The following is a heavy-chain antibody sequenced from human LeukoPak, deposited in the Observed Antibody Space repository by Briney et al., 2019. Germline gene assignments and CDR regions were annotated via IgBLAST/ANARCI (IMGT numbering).Heavy chain of an antibody. CDR3: ARHHRYCYDNRAYDAFDI. V-gene: IGHV6-1*01. CDR2: TYYRSKWYN. CDR1: GDSVSSDSAA. Sequence: SQTLSLSFAISGDSVSSDSAAWNWIRQSPSRGLEWLGRTYYRSKWYNDYALSVKSRITINPDTSNNQFSLQLNSVTPGDTAVYYCARHHRYCYDNRAYDAFDIWGQGTMVTVSS. D-gene: IGHD3-22*01. J-gene: IGHJ3*02.